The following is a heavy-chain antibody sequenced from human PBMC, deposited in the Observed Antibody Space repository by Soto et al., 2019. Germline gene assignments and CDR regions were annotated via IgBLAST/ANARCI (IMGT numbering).Heavy chain of an antibody. V-gene: IGHV4-34*01. CDR1: GGSFSGYY. CDR3: ARMYNWFDP. CDR2: INHSGST. J-gene: IGHJ5*02. Sequence: LSLTCAVYGGSFSGYYWSWIRQPPGMGLEWIGEINHSGSTNYNPSLKSRVTISVDTSKNQFSLKLSSVTAADTAVYYCARMYNWFDPWGQGTLVTVSS.